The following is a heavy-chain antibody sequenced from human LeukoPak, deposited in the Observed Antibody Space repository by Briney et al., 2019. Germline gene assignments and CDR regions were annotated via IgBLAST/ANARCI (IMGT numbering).Heavy chain of an antibody. CDR2: ISGSGSTI. V-gene: IGHV3-48*01. CDR3: AKVLSKGGGYYLTDY. Sequence: GGSLRLSCAASGFTFSRYSMNWVRQAPGKGLEWLSYISGSGSTIYNADSVKGRFTISRDNAKNSLFLQMNSLRPEDTAVYYCAKVLSKGGGYYLTDYWGQGTLVTVSS. J-gene: IGHJ4*02. CDR1: GFTFSRYS. D-gene: IGHD3-22*01.